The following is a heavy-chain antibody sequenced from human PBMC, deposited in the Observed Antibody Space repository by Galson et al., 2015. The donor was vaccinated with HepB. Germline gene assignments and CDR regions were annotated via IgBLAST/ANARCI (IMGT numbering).Heavy chain of an antibody. D-gene: IGHD3-10*01. V-gene: IGHV3-23*01. CDR1: GFAFSSYA. J-gene: IGHJ4*02. CDR3: ATGKNRDYYGSGSYYPFDY. CDR2: ISGSGGST. Sequence: SLRLSCAASGFAFSSYAMSWVRQAPGKGLEWVSAISGSGGSTYYADSVKGRFTISRDNSKNTLYLQMNSLRAEDTAVYYCATGKNRDYYGSGSYYPFDYWGQGTLVTVSS.